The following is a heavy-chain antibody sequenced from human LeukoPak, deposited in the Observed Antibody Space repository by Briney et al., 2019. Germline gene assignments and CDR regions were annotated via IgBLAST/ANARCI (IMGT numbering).Heavy chain of an antibody. CDR2: ISSSSTI. D-gene: IGHD6-13*01. CDR3: ARIAAHDY. J-gene: IGHJ4*02. CDR1: GFTFSSYS. Sequence: GGSLRLSCAASGFTFSSYSMNWVRQAPGKGLEWVSYISSSSTIYYADSVKGRFTISRDNAKNSLYLQMNSLRAEDTAVYYCARIAAHDYWGQGTLVTVSS. V-gene: IGHV3-48*01.